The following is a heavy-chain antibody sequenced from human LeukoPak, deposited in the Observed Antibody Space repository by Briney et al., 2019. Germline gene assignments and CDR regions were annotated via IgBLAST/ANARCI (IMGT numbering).Heavy chain of an antibody. J-gene: IGHJ3*01. V-gene: IGHV3-53*01. CDR3: ARERGSGNYYKGGFDA. D-gene: IGHD3-10*01. Sequence: GGSLRLSCAASGFTVSSNYMSWVRQAPGKGLEWVSLIYTGGSTYYADSVKGRFTISRDNSKNTLYLQMNSLRVADTAVYYCARERGSGNYYKGGFDAWGQGTMVTVSS. CDR1: GFTVSSNY. CDR2: IYTGGST.